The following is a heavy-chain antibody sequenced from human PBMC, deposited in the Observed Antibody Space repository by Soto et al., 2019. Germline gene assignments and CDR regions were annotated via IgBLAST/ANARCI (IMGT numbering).Heavy chain of an antibody. CDR2: IWYDGSNK. J-gene: IGHJ5*02. D-gene: IGHD3-10*01. CDR1: GFTFSSYG. CDR3: ARLYGSGSYYNLGLFDP. Sequence: QVQLVESGGGVVQPGRSLRLSCAASGFTFSSYGMHWVRQAPGKGLEWVAVIWYDGSNKYYADSVKGRFTISRDNSKNTVYLQMNSLRAEDTAVYYCARLYGSGSYYNLGLFDPWGQGTLVTVSS. V-gene: IGHV3-33*01.